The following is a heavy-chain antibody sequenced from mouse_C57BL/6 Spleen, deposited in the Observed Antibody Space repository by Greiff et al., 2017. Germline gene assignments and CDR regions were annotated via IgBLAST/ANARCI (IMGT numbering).Heavy chain of an antibody. CDR3: ARQTGTRGYFDY. V-gene: IGHV1-82*01. D-gene: IGHD4-1*01. Sequence: QVQLKESGPELVKPGASVKISCKASGYAFSSSWMNWVKQRPGKGLEWIGRIYPGDGDTNYNGKFKGKATLTADKSSSTAYMQISSLASEDSAVYFCARQTGTRGYFDYWGQGTTLTVSS. J-gene: IGHJ2*01. CDR2: IYPGDGDT. CDR1: GYAFSSSW.